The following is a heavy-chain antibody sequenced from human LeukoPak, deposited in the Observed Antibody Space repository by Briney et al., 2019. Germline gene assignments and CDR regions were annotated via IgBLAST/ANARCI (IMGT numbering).Heavy chain of an antibody. CDR3: ARIPVSNGNWFDP. J-gene: IGHJ5*02. CDR1: GYSFSSYW. Sequence: GESLKISCKGSGYSFSSYWIGWVRQMPGKGLEWMGIIYPGDSDTKYSPSFQGQVTISADKSISTAYLQWSSLKAPDTAMYCCARIPVSNGNWFDPWGQGTLVTVSS. CDR2: IYPGDSDT. D-gene: IGHD2-8*01. V-gene: IGHV5-51*01.